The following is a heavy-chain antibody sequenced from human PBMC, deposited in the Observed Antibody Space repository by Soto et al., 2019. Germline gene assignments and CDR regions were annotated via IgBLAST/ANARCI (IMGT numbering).Heavy chain of an antibody. CDR2: MSYDGSNE. V-gene: IGHV3-30*18. Sequence: QVQLVESGGGVVQPGRSLRLSCAASGFTVSHYAMNWVRQAPGKGLKWVALMSYDGSNEYYADSVKGRFTISRDNSKNTLYLQMNSLRAEDTAVYYCAKVGSHNFDYWGQGTLVTVSS. D-gene: IGHD1-26*01. CDR3: AKVGSHNFDY. CDR1: GFTVSHYA. J-gene: IGHJ4*02.